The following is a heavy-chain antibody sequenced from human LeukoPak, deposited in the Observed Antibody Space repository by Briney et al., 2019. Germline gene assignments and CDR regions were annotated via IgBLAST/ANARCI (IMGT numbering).Heavy chain of an antibody. Sequence: GESLKISCKGSGYSFTSYWIAWVRQMPGKGLEWMGIIYPGDSEIRYSPSFQGQVTISADKSISTAYLQWRSLKTSDTAMYYCARPPAGGTTWFDPWGQGTLVTVS. CDR2: IYPGDSEI. J-gene: IGHJ5*02. D-gene: IGHD1-14*01. V-gene: IGHV5-51*01. CDR3: ARPPAGGTTWFDP. CDR1: GYSFTSYW.